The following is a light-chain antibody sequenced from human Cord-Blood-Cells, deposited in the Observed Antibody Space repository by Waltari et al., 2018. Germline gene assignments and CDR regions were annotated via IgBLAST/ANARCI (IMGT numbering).Light chain of an antibody. CDR2: DVS. V-gene: IGLV2-11*01. J-gene: IGLJ1*01. CDR1: SSDVGGYNY. Sequence: QSALTQPRSVSGSPGQSVTISCTGTSSDVGGYNYVSWYQPHPGKAPKLIIYDVSKWPAGVPDRFYGSKAGITGSMTISGLQAEDEADYYCCSYAGSYTYVFGTGTKVTVL. CDR3: CSYAGSYTYV.